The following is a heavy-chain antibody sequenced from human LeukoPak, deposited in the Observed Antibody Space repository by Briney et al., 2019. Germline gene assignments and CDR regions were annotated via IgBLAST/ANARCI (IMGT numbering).Heavy chain of an antibody. J-gene: IGHJ4*02. CDR1: GGTFSNDA. Sequence: GASVKVSCKASGGTFSNDAISWVRQAPGQGLEWMGRIIPNLGMALYAQKFKGRVTITADKFPSTAYMELSSLTSEDTAVYFCARDLVCTMNCKDSWGQGTLVTVS. CDR3: ARDLVCTMNCKDS. CDR2: IIPNLGMA. D-gene: IGHD2-2*01. V-gene: IGHV1-69*04.